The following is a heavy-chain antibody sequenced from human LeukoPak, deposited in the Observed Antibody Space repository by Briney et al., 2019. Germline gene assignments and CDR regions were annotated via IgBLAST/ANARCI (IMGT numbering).Heavy chain of an antibody. D-gene: IGHD1-26*01. CDR3: ARDCGSYYFDY. J-gene: IGHJ4*02. Sequence: GGSLRLSCAASGFTVSSKYMSWVCQAPGKGLEWVSVIYSGGSTYYADSVKGRFTISRDNSKNTLYLQMNSLRAEDTAVYYCARDCGSYYFDYWGQGTLVTVSS. CDR2: IYSGGST. CDR1: GFTVSSKY. V-gene: IGHV3-53*01.